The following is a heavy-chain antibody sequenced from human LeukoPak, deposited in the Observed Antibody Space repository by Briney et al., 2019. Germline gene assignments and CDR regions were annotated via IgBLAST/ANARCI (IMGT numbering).Heavy chain of an antibody. J-gene: IGHJ6*04. V-gene: IGHV3-20*04. CDR2: INWNGGST. D-gene: IGHD3-10*02. Sequence: GGSLRLSCAASGFTFDDYGMSWVRQAPGRELEWVSGINWNGGSTSYADSVKGRFTISRDNAKNSLYLQMNSLRAEDTAVYYCAELGITMIGGVWGKGTTVTISS. CDR3: AELGITMIGGV. CDR1: GFTFDDYG.